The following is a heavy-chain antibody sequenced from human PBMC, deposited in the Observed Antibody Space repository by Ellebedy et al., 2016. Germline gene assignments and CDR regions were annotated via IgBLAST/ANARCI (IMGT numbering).Heavy chain of an antibody. CDR3: AKALSLYSPWGYGMDV. Sequence: GGSLRLXXAASGFTVSGNHMNWVRQAPGKGLEWVAFISYHGTNKDYVDSVKGRFTISRDNSKNTLDLQMNSLRAEDTAVYYCAKALSLYSPWGYGMDVWGQGTTVTVSS. J-gene: IGHJ6*02. D-gene: IGHD3-16*02. CDR1: GFTVSGNH. V-gene: IGHV3-30*18. CDR2: ISYHGTNK.